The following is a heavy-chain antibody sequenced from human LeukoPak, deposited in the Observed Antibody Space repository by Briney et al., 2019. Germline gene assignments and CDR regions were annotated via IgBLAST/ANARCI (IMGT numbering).Heavy chain of an antibody. CDR1: GGSISGYY. V-gene: IGHV4-59*01. Sequence: SETLSLTCTVSGGSISGYYWSWKRQPPGKGLEWIGYIYYSGSTDYNPSLKGRVTISEDTSKNQFSLKLNSVTAADTAVYYCARSLQYGNNNYYYYGMDVWGQGTTVTVSS. CDR3: ARSLQYGNNNYYYYGMDV. D-gene: IGHD2/OR15-2a*01. CDR2: IYYSGST. J-gene: IGHJ6*02.